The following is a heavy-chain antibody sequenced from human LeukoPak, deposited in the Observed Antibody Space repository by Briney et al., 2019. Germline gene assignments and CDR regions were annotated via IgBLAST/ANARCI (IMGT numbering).Heavy chain of an antibody. CDR1: GGSLSSYY. CDR3: ARSGTLTGYLY. V-gene: IGHV4-59*01. CDR2: IYYSGTT. J-gene: IGHJ4*02. Sequence: SETLSLTCTVSGGSLSSYYWTWIRQPPGKGLEWIGYIYYSGTTNYNPSLKSRVTTSVDTSKNQFSLKLNSVTAADTAVYYCARSGTLTGYLYWGQGALVTVSS. D-gene: IGHD3-9*01.